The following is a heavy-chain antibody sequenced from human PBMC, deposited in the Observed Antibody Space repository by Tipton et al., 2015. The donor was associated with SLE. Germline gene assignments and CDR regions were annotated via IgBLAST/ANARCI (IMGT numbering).Heavy chain of an antibody. CDR1: GFTFSSYA. V-gene: IGHV3-30-3*01. D-gene: IGHD5-24*01. Sequence: SLRLSCAASGFTFSSYAMHWVRQAPGKGLEWVAVISYDGSNKYYADSVKGRFTISRDNSKNTLYLQMNSLRAEDTAVYYCARDPRRVYYYYYMDVWGKGTTVTVSS. CDR3: ARDPRRVYYYYYMDV. CDR2: ISYDGSNK. J-gene: IGHJ6*03.